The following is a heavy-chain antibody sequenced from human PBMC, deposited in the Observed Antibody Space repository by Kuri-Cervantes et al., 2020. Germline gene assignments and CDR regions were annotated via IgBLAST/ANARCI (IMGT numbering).Heavy chain of an antibody. CDR1: GYTFTSYA. CDR2: SNAGNGNT. V-gene: IGHV1-3*02. Sequence: ASVKVSCKASGYTFTSYAMHWVRQAPGQRLEWMGWSNAGNGNTKYSQEFQGRVTITRDTSASTAYMELSSLRSEDTAVYYCARGRGIAARYAFDIWGQGTMVTVSS. J-gene: IGHJ3*02. D-gene: IGHD6-6*01. CDR3: ARGRGIAARYAFDI.